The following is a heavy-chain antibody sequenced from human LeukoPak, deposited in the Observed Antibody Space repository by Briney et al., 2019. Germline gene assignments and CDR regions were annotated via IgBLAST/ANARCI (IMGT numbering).Heavy chain of an antibody. J-gene: IGHJ3*01. D-gene: IGHD6-13*01. Sequence: PGGSLRLSCAASGFNVSSYGMTWVRQAPGKGLEWVSAFSATDGSAQYAESVKGRFTISRDNSKNSLYLQMNSLRDGDTAVYYCAKARIASAGTGAFDVWGQGTMVTVSS. CDR2: FSATDGSA. CDR1: GFNVSSYG. V-gene: IGHV3-23*01. CDR3: AKARIASAGTGAFDV.